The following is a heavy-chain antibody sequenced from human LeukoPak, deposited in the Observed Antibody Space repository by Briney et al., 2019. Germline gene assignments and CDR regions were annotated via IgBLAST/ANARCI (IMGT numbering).Heavy chain of an antibody. V-gene: IGHV5-51*01. CDR2: INPSDSDT. Sequence: GEPLKFSCKGPGSSFTSYLTAWVRQMPSKGLEWMGIINPSDSDTRYSPSFQGHVTISADKSISTAYLQWSSLKASDTRLYYSARGFGSYYFDYWGQGTLVTVSS. J-gene: IGHJ4*02. CDR3: ARGFGSYYFDY. CDR1: GSSFTSYL. D-gene: IGHD1-26*01.